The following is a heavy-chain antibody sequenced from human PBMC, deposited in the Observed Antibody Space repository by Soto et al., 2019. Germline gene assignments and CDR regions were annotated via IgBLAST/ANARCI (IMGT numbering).Heavy chain of an antibody. D-gene: IGHD2-8*02. CDR1: GYSFSSNNW. V-gene: IGHV4-28*03. CDR2: SYYSGTT. J-gene: IGHJ4*02. Sequence: PSETLSLTCAVSGYSFSSNNWCGCIRQPGEKGVEWIGYSYYSGTTYYNPSLKSRVTMSVDTSKNPFYLKLTTVTAADTAVYYCARDKITGLFAYWGQGTLVPVSS. CDR3: ARDKITGLFAY.